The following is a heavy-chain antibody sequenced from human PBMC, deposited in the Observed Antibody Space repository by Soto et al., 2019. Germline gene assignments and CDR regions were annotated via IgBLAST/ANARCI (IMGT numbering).Heavy chain of an antibody. CDR3: AKESYSGYDLGSYFDY. J-gene: IGHJ4*02. CDR2: ISYDGSNK. V-gene: IGHV3-30*18. CDR1: GFTFSSYG. D-gene: IGHD5-12*01. Sequence: PGGSLRLSCAASGFTFSSYGMHWVRQAPGKGLEWVAAISYDGSNKYYADSVKGRFTISRDNSKNTLYLQMNSLRAEDTAVYYCAKESYSGYDLGSYFDYWGQGTLVTVSS.